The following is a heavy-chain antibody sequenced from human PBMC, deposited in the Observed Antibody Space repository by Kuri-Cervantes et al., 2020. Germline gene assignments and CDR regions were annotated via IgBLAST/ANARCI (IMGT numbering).Heavy chain of an antibody. Sequence: GGSLRLSCAASGFTLSNYGMRWVRQAPGKGLEWVAFMRYDGSNKYYADSVKGRFTIPRDNSKNTVYLQMNSLRAEDTAVYYCARDRPPVDYWGQGTLVTVSS. CDR1: GFTLSNYG. V-gene: IGHV3-30*02. CDR2: MRYDGSNK. J-gene: IGHJ4*02. CDR3: ARDRPPVDY.